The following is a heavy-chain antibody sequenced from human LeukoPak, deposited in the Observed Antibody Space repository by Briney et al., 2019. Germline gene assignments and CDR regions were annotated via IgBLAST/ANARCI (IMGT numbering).Heavy chain of an antibody. J-gene: IGHJ4*02. Sequence: PSQTLSLTCTVSGGSISSGDYYWSWIRQPPGKGLEWIGYIYYSGSTYYNPSLKSRVTISVDTSKNQFSLKLSSVTAADTAVYYWARVGGRYYNFDYWGQGTLVTVSS. CDR1: GGSISSGDYY. V-gene: IGHV4-30-4*08. D-gene: IGHD1-26*01. CDR3: ARVGGRYYNFDY. CDR2: IYYSGST.